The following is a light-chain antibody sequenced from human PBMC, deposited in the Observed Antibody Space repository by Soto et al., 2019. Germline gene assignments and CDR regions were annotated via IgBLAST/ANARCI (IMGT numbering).Light chain of an antibody. J-gene: IGLJ3*02. CDR1: SSNIGSKY. CDR2: SNN. Sequence: QLVLTQPPSASGTPGQRVTISCSGSSSNIGSKYVYWYQQLPGTAPKLLIYSNNQRPSGVPDRFSGSKSGTSASLAISGLRSEDEADYYCAAWDDSLSGRVFGGGTQLTVL. V-gene: IGLV1-47*02. CDR3: AAWDDSLSGRV.